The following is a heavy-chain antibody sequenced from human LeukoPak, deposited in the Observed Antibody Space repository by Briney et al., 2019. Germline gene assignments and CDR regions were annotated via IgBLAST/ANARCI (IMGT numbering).Heavy chain of an antibody. CDR2: INTGNGNT. D-gene: IGHD5-18*01. J-gene: IGHJ4*02. CDR1: VYIFPSYP. V-gene: IGHV1-3*04. Sequence: ASVKVSCKASVYIFPSYPIHWVRQAPGQRLEWMGWINTGNGNTKYSQKFEGRVTVTRDTSATAAYMELSSLRSEDTAVYYCARDRAMADYWGQGTLVTVSS. CDR3: ARDRAMADY.